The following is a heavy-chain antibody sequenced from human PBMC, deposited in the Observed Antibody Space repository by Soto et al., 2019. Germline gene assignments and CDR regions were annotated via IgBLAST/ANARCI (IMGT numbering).Heavy chain of an antibody. J-gene: IGHJ4*02. V-gene: IGHV3-11*05. CDR2: ISYSSTYT. Sequence: GGSLRLSCAASGFSFSDYYMSWIRQAPGKGLEWISCISYSSTYTNYAASVKGRFTISRDKPKNSLFLQMNSLRVDDTAVYYCARVQRDGYNSYFDYWGQGTLVTVSS. CDR3: ARVQRDGYNSYFDY. D-gene: IGHD5-12*01. CDR1: GFSFSDYY.